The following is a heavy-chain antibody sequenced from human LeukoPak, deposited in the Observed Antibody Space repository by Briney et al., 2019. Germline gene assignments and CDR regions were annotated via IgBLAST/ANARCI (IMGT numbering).Heavy chain of an antibody. CDR3: ARGGNYYFYFDY. CDR2: IYPGDSDT. CDR1: GYSFTSYW. J-gene: IGHJ4*02. V-gene: IGHV5-51*01. Sequence: GESLKISCKASGYSFTSYWIAWVRQMPGKGLEWMGIIYPGDSDTRYSPSFQGQVPISADKSTSTAYLQWSSLRASDTAMYYCARGGNYYFYFDYWGQGTLVTVSS. D-gene: IGHD1-26*01.